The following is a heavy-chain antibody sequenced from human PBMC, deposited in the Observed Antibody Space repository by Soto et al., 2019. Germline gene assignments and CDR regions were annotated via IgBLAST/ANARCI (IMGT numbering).Heavy chain of an antibody. CDR3: ARESSSAWYRSYAFDI. V-gene: IGHV3-7*05. D-gene: IGHD6-13*01. Sequence: DVQLEESGGDLVQPGGSLRLSCEASGFTFSSYRMGWVRQAPGKGLEWVANIRQDGNEKYYGDAMRGRFTISRDNAKNSLSLQINSLRTEDTAVSFGARESSSAWYRSYAFDIWGQGTMVTVAS. CDR2: IRQDGNEK. CDR1: GFTFSSYR. J-gene: IGHJ3*02.